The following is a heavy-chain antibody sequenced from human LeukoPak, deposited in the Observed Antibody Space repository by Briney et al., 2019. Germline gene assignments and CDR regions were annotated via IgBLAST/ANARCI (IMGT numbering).Heavy chain of an antibody. D-gene: IGHD3-10*01. Sequence: SETLSLTCTVSGGSISSYYWGWIRQPPGKGLEWIGYIYYSGSTNYNPSLKSRVTISVDTSKNQFSLKLSSVTAADTAVYYCARDLSRYGSGRSWGQGTLVTVSS. CDR3: ARDLSRYGSGRS. CDR1: GGSISSYY. CDR2: IYYSGST. V-gene: IGHV4-59*01. J-gene: IGHJ4*02.